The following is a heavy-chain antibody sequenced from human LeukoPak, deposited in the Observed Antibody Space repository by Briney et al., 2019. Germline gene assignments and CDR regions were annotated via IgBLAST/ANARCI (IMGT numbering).Heavy chain of an antibody. V-gene: IGHV3-30*18. J-gene: IGHJ6*03. CDR2: ISYDGSNK. Sequence: PGGSLRLSCAASEFSVGSNYMTWVRQAPGKGLEWVAVISYDGSNKYYADSVKGRFTISRDNSKNTLYLQMNSLRAEDTAVYYCAKEDIVVVPAAIGYYYYYYYMDVWGKGTTVTVSS. CDR3: AKEDIVVVPAAIGYYYYYYYMDV. D-gene: IGHD2-2*01. CDR1: EFSVGSNY.